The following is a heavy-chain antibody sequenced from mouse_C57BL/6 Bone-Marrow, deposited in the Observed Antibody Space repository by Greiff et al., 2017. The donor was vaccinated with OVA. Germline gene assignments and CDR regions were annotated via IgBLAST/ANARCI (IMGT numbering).Heavy chain of an antibody. J-gene: IGHJ2*01. Sequence: EVKLMESGGGLVKPGGSLKLSCAASGFTFSDYGMHWVRQAPEKGLEWVAYISSGSSTIYYADTVKGRFTIYRDNAKNTMFLKMTSLRAEETAMYYCARRLFDYWGQGTTLTVSS. CDR3: ARRLFDY. CDR1: GFTFSDYG. D-gene: IGHD1-2*01. V-gene: IGHV5-17*01. CDR2: ISSGSSTI.